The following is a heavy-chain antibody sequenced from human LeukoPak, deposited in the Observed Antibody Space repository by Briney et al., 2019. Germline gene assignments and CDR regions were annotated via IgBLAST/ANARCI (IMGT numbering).Heavy chain of an antibody. Sequence: GGSLRLSCAASGFTFSSYAMSWVRQAPGKGLEWVSAISSSGGSTYYADSVKGRFTISRDNSKNTLYLQMNSLRAEDTAVYYCAKDLEWNYYFDYWGQGTLVTVSS. J-gene: IGHJ4*02. V-gene: IGHV3-23*01. D-gene: IGHD1-7*01. CDR1: GFTFSSYA. CDR2: ISSSGGST. CDR3: AKDLEWNYYFDY.